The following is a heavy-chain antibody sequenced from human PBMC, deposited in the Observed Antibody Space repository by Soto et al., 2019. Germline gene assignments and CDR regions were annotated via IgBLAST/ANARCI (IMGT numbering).Heavy chain of an antibody. CDR1: GDSFSNNYY. CDR2: IRPSDGSL. D-gene: IGHD3-10*01. Sequence: QVNLEQSGAELKRPGASVKVSCKASGDSFSNNYYLHWVRQAPGQRPEWLGIIRPSDGSLDYPRTFKGRVSMTRDTSASTVYMELMSLRSEDTAVYFCAREARETYYFDYWGQGTLVTVSS. V-gene: IGHV1-46*02. J-gene: IGHJ4*02. CDR3: AREARETYYFDY.